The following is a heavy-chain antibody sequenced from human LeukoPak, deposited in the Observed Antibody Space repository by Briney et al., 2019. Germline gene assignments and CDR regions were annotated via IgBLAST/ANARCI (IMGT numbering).Heavy chain of an antibody. Sequence: GGSLRLSCAASGFNFANHAMSWVRQTAGKGLEWVSAISGGGDITYYADSVKGRFTISRDNSKDTLFLQMHSLRPGDTAVYYCVREDTPATANYWGQGTLVTISS. CDR2: ISGGGDIT. D-gene: IGHD2-21*02. J-gene: IGHJ4*02. CDR3: VREDTPATANY. CDR1: GFNFANHA. V-gene: IGHV3-23*01.